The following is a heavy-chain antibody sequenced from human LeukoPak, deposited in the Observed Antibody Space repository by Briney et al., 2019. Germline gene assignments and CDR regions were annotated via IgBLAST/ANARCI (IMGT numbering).Heavy chain of an antibody. J-gene: IGHJ4*02. D-gene: IGHD3-22*01. CDR1: GGSISSSSYY. Sequence: PSETLSLTCTVSGGSISSSSYYWGWIRQPPGKGLEWIGSIYYSGSTYYNPSLKSRVTISVDTSKNQFSLKLSSVTAADTAVYYCARSWDNYYDSSGYYSFDYWGQGTLVTVSS. CDR2: IYYSGST. CDR3: ARSWDNYYDSSGYYSFDY. V-gene: IGHV4-39*07.